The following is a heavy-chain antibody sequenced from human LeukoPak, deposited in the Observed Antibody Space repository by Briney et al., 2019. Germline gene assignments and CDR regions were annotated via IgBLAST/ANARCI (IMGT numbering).Heavy chain of an antibody. D-gene: IGHD3-22*01. J-gene: IGHJ4*02. CDR2: IYPGDSDT. CDR1: GYNFTSYW. V-gene: IGHV5-51*01. Sequence: GESLKISCKGSGYNFTSYWIGGVRQMPGKGLKWMGIIYPGDSDTRNSPSFQGQVTISADKSISTAYLQWSSLKGSDTAMYYCARQGGLYYYDSSGSKYYFDYWGQGTLVTVSS. CDR3: ARQGGLYYYDSSGSKYYFDY.